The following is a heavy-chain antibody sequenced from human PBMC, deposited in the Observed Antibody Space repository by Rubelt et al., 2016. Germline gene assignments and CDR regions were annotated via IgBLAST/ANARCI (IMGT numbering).Heavy chain of an antibody. CDR3: ARGRVGSVSGIDY. J-gene: IGHJ4*02. V-gene: IGHV3-23*04. CDR1: GFTFSNCA. D-gene: IGHD1-26*01. Sequence: VQLVESGGGVVQPGGSLRLSCAASGFTFSNCAMSWVRQAPGKGLEWVSGISGSGDNTYYADSVKGRFTISRDNSKNTLYLQMNSLRAEDTAVYYCARGRVGSVSGIDYWGQGTLVTVSS. CDR2: ISGSGDNT.